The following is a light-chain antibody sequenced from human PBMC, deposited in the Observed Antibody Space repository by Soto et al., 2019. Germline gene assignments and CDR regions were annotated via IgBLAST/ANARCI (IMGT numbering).Light chain of an antibody. CDR3: KQYNDWPRT. V-gene: IGKV3-15*01. J-gene: IGKJ1*01. Sequence: VLSQSPGTHYFSPGERATLSCRASQSVGNSHVAWYQHKPGQAPRLLIYGASTRATGIPAKFSGSGSGTEFTLTISCLQSEDFAVYYCKQYNDWPRTFGQGTKVDIK. CDR2: GAS. CDR1: QSVGNS.